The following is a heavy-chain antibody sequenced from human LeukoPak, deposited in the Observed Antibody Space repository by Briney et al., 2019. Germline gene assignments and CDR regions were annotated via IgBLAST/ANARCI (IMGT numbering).Heavy chain of an antibody. D-gene: IGHD3-10*01. V-gene: IGHV3-23*01. CDR3: AKVTYGSGTYGAFDY. Sequence: GGTLRLSCAASGFTFSSHGMSWVRQAPGKGLEWVSTISGSGDNTYYADSVKGRFTISRDNSKNTLYMQMNSLRAEDTAVYYCAKVTYGSGTYGAFDYWGQGTLVTVSS. J-gene: IGHJ4*02. CDR1: GFTFSSHG. CDR2: ISGSGDNT.